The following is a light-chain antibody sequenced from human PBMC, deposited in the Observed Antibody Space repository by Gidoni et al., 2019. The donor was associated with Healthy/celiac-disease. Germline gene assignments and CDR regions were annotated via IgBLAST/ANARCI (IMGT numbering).Light chain of an antibody. CDR1: QSVSSSY. V-gene: IGKV3-20*01. CDR2: GAS. J-gene: IGKJ1*01. Sequence: EIVLMKHPRTLSLFPGERATLSCRASQSVSSSYLAWYQQKPGQAPRLLIYGASSRATGIPDGFSSSRAGTDFTLTISRLEAEEFAVYYCRQYGSSPPWTFGQGTKVEIK. CDR3: RQYGSSPPWT.